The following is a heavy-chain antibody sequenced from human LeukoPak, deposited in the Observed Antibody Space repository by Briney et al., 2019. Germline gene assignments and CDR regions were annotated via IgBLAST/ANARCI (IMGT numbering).Heavy chain of an antibody. D-gene: IGHD2-2*01. Sequence: GGSLRLSCAAAGFTFSSYAMNWVRQAPGKGLEWVSAISGSSGRTYYADSVKGRFTISRDNSKNTLYLQMNSLRVEDTAVYYCAPRHCSSTTCYAGFDYWGQGTLVTVSS. CDR1: GFTFSSYA. CDR3: APRHCSSTTCYAGFDY. V-gene: IGHV3-23*01. J-gene: IGHJ4*02. CDR2: ISGSSGRT.